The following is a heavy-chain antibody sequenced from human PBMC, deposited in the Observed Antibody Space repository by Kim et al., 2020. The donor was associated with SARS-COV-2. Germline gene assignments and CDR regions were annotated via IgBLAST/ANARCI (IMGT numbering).Heavy chain of an antibody. CDR3: ARDSIGGKDYGMDV. Sequence: AQKFQGWVTMTRDTSISTAYMELSRLRSDDTAVYYCARDSIGGKDYGMDVWGQGTTVTVSS. V-gene: IGHV1-2*04. D-gene: IGHD3-16*01. J-gene: IGHJ6*02.